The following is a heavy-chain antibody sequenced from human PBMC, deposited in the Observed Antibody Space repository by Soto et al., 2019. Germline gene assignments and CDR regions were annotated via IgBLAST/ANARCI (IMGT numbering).Heavy chain of an antibody. J-gene: IGHJ6*02. CDR3: ARDFLVSSGWYRGGMDV. D-gene: IGHD6-19*01. Sequence: SETLSLTCTVSGGSISSGGYYWSWIRQHPGKGLEWIGYIYYSGSTYYNPSLKSRVTISVDTSKNQFSLKLSSVTAADTAVYYCARDFLVSSGWYRGGMDVCGQGTTVTVSS. CDR1: GGSISSGGYY. V-gene: IGHV4-31*03. CDR2: IYYSGST.